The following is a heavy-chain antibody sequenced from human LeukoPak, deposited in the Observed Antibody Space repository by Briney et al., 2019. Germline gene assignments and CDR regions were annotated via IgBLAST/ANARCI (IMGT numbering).Heavy chain of an antibody. CDR3: ARDMAGTTGYNWFDP. CDR2: IYYSGST. Sequence: SETLSLTCAVSGGSISSGGYSWSWIRQPPGKGLEWIGYIYYSGSTNYSPSLKSRVTISVDTSKNQFSLKLSSVTAADTAVYYCARDMAGTTGYNWFDPWGQGTLVTVSS. D-gene: IGHD1-7*01. V-gene: IGHV4-61*08. J-gene: IGHJ5*02. CDR1: GGSISSGGYS.